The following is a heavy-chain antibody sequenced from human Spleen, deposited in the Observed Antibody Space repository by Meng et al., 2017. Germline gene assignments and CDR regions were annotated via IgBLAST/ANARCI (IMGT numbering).Heavy chain of an antibody. J-gene: IGHJ4*02. Sequence: QVQLQESGPGLLKPSGTLSLTCAVSGDSISSNTWWSWVRQPPGKGLEWIGEIYHGGSTNYIPSLKSRVTISIDKSKNQFSLDLSSVTAADTAVYYCARVGACSGGSCYFRLFDYWGQGMLVTVSS. V-gene: IGHV4-4*02. CDR2: IYHGGST. D-gene: IGHD2-15*01. CDR3: ARVGACSGGSCYFRLFDY. CDR1: GDSISSNTW.